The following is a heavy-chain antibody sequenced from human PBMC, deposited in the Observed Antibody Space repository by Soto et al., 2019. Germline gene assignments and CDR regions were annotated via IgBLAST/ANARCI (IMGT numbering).Heavy chain of an antibody. CDR1: GCNFSSSA. Sequence: QVQLVQSGAEVKKPGSSVKVSCKYSGCNFSSSAISWVRQAPGQWLEWMGGINPIFGTANYAQKFQGRVTITADESTSTAYMELSSRRSEDTAVYYCAREGVSLTRCDPWGQGTLVTVCS. CDR2: INPIFGTA. CDR3: AREGVSLTRCDP. D-gene: IGHD6-13*01. V-gene: IGHV1-69*01. J-gene: IGHJ5*02.